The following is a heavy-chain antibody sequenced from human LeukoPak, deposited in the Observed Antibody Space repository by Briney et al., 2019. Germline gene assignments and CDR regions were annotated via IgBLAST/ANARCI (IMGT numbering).Heavy chain of an antibody. D-gene: IGHD3-3*01. CDR2: ISAYNGNT. V-gene: IGHV1-18*01. J-gene: IGHJ6*03. CDR3: ARGKYYDFWSGYPGYYYYYMDV. CDR1: GYTFTSYG. Sequence: ASVKVSCKASGYTFTSYGISWVRQAPGQGLEWMGWISAYNGNTNYAQKLQGRVTMTTDTSTSTAYMELRSLRSDDTAVYYCARGKYYDFWSGYPGYYYYYMDVWGKGTTVTVSS.